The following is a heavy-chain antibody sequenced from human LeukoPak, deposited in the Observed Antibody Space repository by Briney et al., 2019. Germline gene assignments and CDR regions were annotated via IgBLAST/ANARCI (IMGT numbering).Heavy chain of an antibody. CDR1: GGTFSSYA. D-gene: IGHD6-13*01. V-gene: IGHV1-69*13. CDR3: ARDTAGSSWYNPGDYYYYMGV. Sequence: GASVKVSCKASGGTFSSYAISWVRQAPGQGLEWMGGIIPIFGTANYAQKFQGRVTITADESTSTAYMELSSLRSEDTAVYYCARDTAGSSWYNPGDYYYYMGVWGKGTTVTISS. CDR2: IIPIFGTA. J-gene: IGHJ6*03.